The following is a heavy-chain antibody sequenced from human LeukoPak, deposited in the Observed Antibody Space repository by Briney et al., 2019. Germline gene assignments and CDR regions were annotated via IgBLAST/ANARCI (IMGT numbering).Heavy chain of an antibody. Sequence: GGSLRLSCAASGFTFSSYTMNWVRQAPGKGLEWVSSISSSSRYIYYADSVRGQFTISRDNAKNSLYLQMNSLRADDTAVYYCARGSVYCSGGTCYLNWFDPWGQGTLVTVSS. D-gene: IGHD2-15*01. CDR3: ARGSVYCSGGTCYLNWFDP. V-gene: IGHV3-21*01. CDR2: ISSSSRYI. J-gene: IGHJ5*02. CDR1: GFTFSSYT.